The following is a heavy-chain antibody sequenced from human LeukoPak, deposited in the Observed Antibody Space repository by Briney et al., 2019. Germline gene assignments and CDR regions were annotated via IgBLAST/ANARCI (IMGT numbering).Heavy chain of an antibody. CDR2: INHSGST. V-gene: IGHV4-34*01. CDR1: GGSFSGYY. CDR3: ARDWPDYSNSGYYYYYMDV. J-gene: IGHJ6*03. Sequence: SETLSLTCAVYGGSFSGYYWSWIRQPPGKGLEWIGEINHSGSTNYNPSLKSRVTISVDTSKNQFSLKLSSVTAADTAVYYCARDWPDYSNSGYYYYYMDVWGKGTTVTVSS. D-gene: IGHD4-11*01.